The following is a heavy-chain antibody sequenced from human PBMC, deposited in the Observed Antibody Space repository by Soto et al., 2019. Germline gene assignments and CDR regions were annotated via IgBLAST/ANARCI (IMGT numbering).Heavy chain of an antibody. V-gene: IGHV1-18*01. D-gene: IGHD2-8*01. CDR2: ISGYNGDT. CDR3: AKNGQPPYYYYGMDV. J-gene: IGHJ6*02. Sequence: QGQLVQSGAEVKKPGASVKVSCKASGYTFSRYGISWVRQAPGQGLEWMGWISGYNGDTKYAQKFQGRVTITVDTSTSTAYMELRSLTSDDTDVYYCAKNGQPPYYYYGMDVWGQGTTVGVSS. CDR1: GYTFSRYG.